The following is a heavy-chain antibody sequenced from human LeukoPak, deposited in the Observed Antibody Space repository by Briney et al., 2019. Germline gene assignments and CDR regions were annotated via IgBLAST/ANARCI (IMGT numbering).Heavy chain of an antibody. CDR2: ISYDGSNK. J-gene: IGHJ4*02. CDR3: ARKVGAFDY. Sequence: GGSLRLSCAASGFTFSSYAMHWVRQAPGKGLEWVAVISYDGSNKYYADSVKGRFTISRDNSKNTLYLQMNSLRADDTAVYYCARKVGAFDYWGQGTLVTVSS. V-gene: IGHV3-30*04. D-gene: IGHD1-26*01. CDR1: GFTFSSYA.